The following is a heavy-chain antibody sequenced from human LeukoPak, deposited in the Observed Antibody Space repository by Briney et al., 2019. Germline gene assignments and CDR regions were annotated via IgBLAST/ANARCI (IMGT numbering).Heavy chain of an antibody. CDR2: INTKTGNS. D-gene: IGHD3-10*01. CDR3: ARGRGGSSRYHYYYMDV. Sequence: ASVKVSCKASGYTFTGYYMHWVRQAPGQGLEWMGWINTKTGNSTYTQGFTGRFVFSLGTSVSTAYLQISSLKAEDTAVYYCARGRGGSSRYHYYYMDVWGTGTTVTVSS. J-gene: IGHJ6*03. V-gene: IGHV7-4-1*02. CDR1: GYTFTGYY.